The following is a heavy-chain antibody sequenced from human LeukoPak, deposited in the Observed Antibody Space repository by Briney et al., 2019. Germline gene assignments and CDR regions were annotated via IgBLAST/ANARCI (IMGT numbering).Heavy chain of an antibody. CDR2: FDPEDGET. V-gene: IGHV1-24*01. Sequence: ASVKVSCKVSGYTLTELSMHWVRQAPGKGLEWMGGFDPEDGETIYAQKFQGRVTMTEDTSTDTAYMELSSLRSEDTAVYYYATSPWLVRSRSFDYWGQGTLVTVSS. CDR1: GYTLTELS. CDR3: ATSPWLVRSRSFDY. D-gene: IGHD6-19*01. J-gene: IGHJ4*02.